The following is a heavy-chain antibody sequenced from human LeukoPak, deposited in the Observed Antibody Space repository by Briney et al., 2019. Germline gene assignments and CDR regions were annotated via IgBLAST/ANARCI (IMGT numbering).Heavy chain of an antibody. Sequence: PGGSLRLSCKTSGYTFNIFAITWVRQAPGQGLEWMGWINPHSGNTNSAQKVKGRVTLTTDTSTRTACMELRSLRSDDTAMYYCATGEAFTGSFDFWGQGTVVAVSS. CDR2: INPHSGNT. CDR3: ATGEAFTGSFDF. J-gene: IGHJ4*02. D-gene: IGHD3-10*01. V-gene: IGHV1-18*01. CDR1: GYTFNIFA.